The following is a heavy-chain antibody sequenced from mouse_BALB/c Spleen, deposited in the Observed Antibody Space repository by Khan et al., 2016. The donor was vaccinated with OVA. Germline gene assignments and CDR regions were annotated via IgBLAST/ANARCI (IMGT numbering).Heavy chain of an antibody. CDR2: INPSNAYT. D-gene: IGHD2-14*01. V-gene: IGHV1-4*01. Sequence: QVQLQQSGAELARPGASVKMSCKASGYTFTSYTIHWIKLRPGQGLEWIGYINPSNAYTNYNQRFKDKATLTADKSSTTAYIQLSSLTSDDSAVYCCVRDGAYHRNDGWFAYWGLGTLVTVSA. CDR1: GYTFTSYT. CDR3: VRDGAYHRNDGWFAY. J-gene: IGHJ3*01.